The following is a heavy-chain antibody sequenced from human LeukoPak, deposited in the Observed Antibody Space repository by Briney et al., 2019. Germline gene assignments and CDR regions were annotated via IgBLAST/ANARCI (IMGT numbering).Heavy chain of an antibody. D-gene: IGHD5-18*01. V-gene: IGHV1-69*10. CDR3: AREGYSYGYAGGTFDY. Sequence: GASVKVSCKASGYTFTSYYMHWVRQAPGQGLEWMGRIIPILGIANYAQKFQGRVTITADKSTSTAYMELSSLRSEDTAVYYCAREGYSYGYAGGTFDYWGQGTLVTVSS. J-gene: IGHJ4*02. CDR2: IIPILGIA. CDR1: GYTFTSYY.